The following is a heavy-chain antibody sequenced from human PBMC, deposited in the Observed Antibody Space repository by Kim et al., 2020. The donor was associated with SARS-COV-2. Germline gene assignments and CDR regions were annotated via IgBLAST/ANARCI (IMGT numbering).Heavy chain of an antibody. CDR3: ARHPVSAVLLWFSELTAYYFDY. CDR1: GGSISSSSYY. D-gene: IGHD3-10*01. V-gene: IGHV4-39*01. Sequence: SETLSLTCTVSGGSISSSSYYWGWIRQPPGKGLEWIGRIYYSGSTYYNPSLKSRVTISVDTSKNQFSLKLSSVTAADTAVYYCARHPVSAVLLWFSELTAYYFDYWGQGTLVTVSS. J-gene: IGHJ4*02. CDR2: IYYSGST.